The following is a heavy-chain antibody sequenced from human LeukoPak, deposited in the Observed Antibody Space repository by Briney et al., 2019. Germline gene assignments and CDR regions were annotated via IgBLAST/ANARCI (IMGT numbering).Heavy chain of an antibody. CDR2: IYYSGST. CDR3: ARGVGAKADFDI. Sequence: SETLSLTCTVSVGSISTYYWSWIRQPPGKGLEWIGYIYYSGSTNYNPSLKSRLSISVDTSKNQFSLKLTSVTAADTAVYYCARGVGAKADFDIWGQGTMVTVSS. D-gene: IGHD1-26*01. J-gene: IGHJ3*02. CDR1: VGSISTYY. V-gene: IGHV4-59*01.